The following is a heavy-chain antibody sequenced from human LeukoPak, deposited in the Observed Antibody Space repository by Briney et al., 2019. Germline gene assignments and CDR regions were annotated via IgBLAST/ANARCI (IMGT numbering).Heavy chain of an antibody. V-gene: IGHV3-21*01. CDR1: EFTFSSSN. Sequence: NPGGSLRLSCTASEFTFSSSNMNWIRQAPGKGLEWVAYISDNSNYIYYAGSLKGRVTISRDNAKNSLYLHINSLTADDTAVYYCARDPRHFYDSTTHFDIWGQGTLVTVSS. CDR2: ISDNSNYI. J-gene: IGHJ4*02. CDR3: ARDPRHFYDSTTHFDI. D-gene: IGHD3-22*01.